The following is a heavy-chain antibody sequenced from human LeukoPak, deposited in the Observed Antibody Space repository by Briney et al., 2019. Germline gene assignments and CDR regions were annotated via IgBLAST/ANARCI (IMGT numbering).Heavy chain of an antibody. J-gene: IGHJ6*02. CDR2: INHSGST. D-gene: IGHD6-19*01. CDR3: ATSYSSGGTYYYYGMDV. V-gene: IGHV4-34*01. CDR1: GGSFRGYY. Sequence: SETLSLSCAVYGGSFRGYYWSWIPQPPRKGLEWIGEINHSGSTNYNPSPKSPVTISADTSKNQFSLKLSSVTAADTAVYYCATSYSSGGTYYYYGMDVWGQGTTVTVSS.